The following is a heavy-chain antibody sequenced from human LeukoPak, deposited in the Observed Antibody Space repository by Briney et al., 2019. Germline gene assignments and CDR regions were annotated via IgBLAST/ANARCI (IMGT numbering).Heavy chain of an antibody. D-gene: IGHD7-27*01. CDR1: GYTFVSFD. Sequence: ASVKVSCKASGYTFVSFDINWVRQATGQGPEWMGWMSPKSGNTGYAQKFQGRVTMTRDTSINTAYMELSGLISEDTAVYYCTRGPPNWGYDFWGQGTLVTVSS. V-gene: IGHV1-8*01. CDR2: MSPKSGNT. J-gene: IGHJ4*02. CDR3: TRGPPNWGYDF.